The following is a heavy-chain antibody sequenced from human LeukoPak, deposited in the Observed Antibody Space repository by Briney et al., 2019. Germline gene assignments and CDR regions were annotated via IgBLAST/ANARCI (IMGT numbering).Heavy chain of an antibody. J-gene: IGHJ4*02. CDR3: ARDPRVGLTVGVNYFDY. V-gene: IGHV3-30*04. CDR1: GFTFSSHA. Sequence: WRSLILSCAASGFTFSSHAMHWVRQAPGKGLEWVAVILYDGSNKYYADSVKGRFTISRDNSKNTLDLQMNSLRAEDTAVYYCARDPRVGLTVGVNYFDYWGPGALVTVSS. D-gene: IGHD3-22*01. CDR2: ILYDGSNK.